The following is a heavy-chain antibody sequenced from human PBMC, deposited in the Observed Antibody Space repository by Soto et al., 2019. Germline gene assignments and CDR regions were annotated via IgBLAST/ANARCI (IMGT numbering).Heavy chain of an antibody. D-gene: IGHD3-16*01. CDR2: FYYSGST. CDR3: ARSMYSSHGNAYSPFDY. V-gene: IGHV4-61*01. J-gene: IGHJ4*02. CDR1: GGSVSSGSYY. Sequence: PSETLSLTCTVSGGSVSSGSYYWSWIRQPLGKGLEWIGYFYYSGSTNYNPSLTSRVTIPVDTSKNQFSLKLSSVPAADTAVYYCARSMYSSHGNAYSPFDYWGQGILVTVAS.